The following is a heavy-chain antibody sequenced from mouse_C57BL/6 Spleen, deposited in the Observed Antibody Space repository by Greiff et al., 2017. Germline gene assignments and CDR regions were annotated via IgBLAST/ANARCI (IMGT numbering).Heavy chain of an antibody. Sequence: VQLQQSGAELVRPGASVTLSCKASGYTFTDYEMHWVKQTPVHGLEWIGAIDPEAGGTAYNQKFKGKAILTADTSSSTAYMQLRSLTSEDSAVDYCTRSFYYDYPAWFAYWGQGTLVTVSA. D-gene: IGHD2-4*01. CDR1: GYTFTDYE. J-gene: IGHJ3*01. CDR2: IDPEAGGT. CDR3: TRSFYYDYPAWFAY. V-gene: IGHV1-15*01.